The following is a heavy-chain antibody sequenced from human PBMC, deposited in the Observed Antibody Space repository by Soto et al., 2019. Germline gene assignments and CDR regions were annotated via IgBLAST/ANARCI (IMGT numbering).Heavy chain of an antibody. J-gene: IGHJ4*02. V-gene: IGHV4-38-2*01. D-gene: IGHD1-26*01. CDR3: TRRGSSGTPVDY. Sequence: SETLSLTCGVSDYSVSSGYYWGWIRQPPGKGLEWIGNIYHSGSTHYNPALKSRVTISVDTSKNQFSLKLKSVTAADTAVYYCTRRGSSGTPVDYWGQGTLVTVSS. CDR1: DYSVSSGYY. CDR2: IYHSGST.